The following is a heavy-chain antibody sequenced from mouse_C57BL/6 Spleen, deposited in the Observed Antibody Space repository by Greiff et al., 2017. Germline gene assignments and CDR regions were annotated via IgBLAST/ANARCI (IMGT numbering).Heavy chain of an antibody. J-gene: IGHJ2*01. CDR2: IDPSDSYT. CDR3: ARKEAYYSNYDY. Sequence: VKLQQSGAELVKPGASVKLSCKASGYTFTSYWMQWVKQRPGQGLEWIGEIDPSDSYTNYNQKFKGKATLTVDTSSSTAYMQLSSLTSEDSAVYYCARKEAYYSNYDYWGQGTTLTVSS. CDR1: GYTFTSYW. D-gene: IGHD2-5*01. V-gene: IGHV1-50*01.